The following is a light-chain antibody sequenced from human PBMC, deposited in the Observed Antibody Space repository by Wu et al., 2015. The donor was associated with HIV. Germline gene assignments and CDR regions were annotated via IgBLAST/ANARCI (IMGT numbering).Light chain of an antibody. CDR3: QQYNNWLTWT. J-gene: IGKJ1*01. Sequence: EIVMTQSPATLSVSPGERATLSCRASQSVSSNLAWYQQKPGQAPRLLIYGASTRATGIPARFSGSGPGTEFTLTISSLQSEDFAVYYCQQYNNWLTWTFGQGTKGGNQT. CDR1: QSVSSN. CDR2: GAS. V-gene: IGKV3-15*01.